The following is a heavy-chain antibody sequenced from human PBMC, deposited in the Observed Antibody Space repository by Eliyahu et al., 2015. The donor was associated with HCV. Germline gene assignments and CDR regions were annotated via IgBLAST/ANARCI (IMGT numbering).Heavy chain of an antibody. D-gene: IGHD6-19*01. J-gene: IGHJ2*01. CDR3: ARSGQWLVWNGDLWYFDL. V-gene: IGHV3-21*02. CDR2: ITSGXDYI. Sequence: EVQLAESGGGLVKPEGSLRLSCXASGXTFXXYTXNWVRQAPGKGLEWVSSITSGXDYIYYADSVKGRFTISRDNAKNSLSLQMNSLTAEDTAVYYCARSGQWLVWNGDLWYFDLWGRGTLVTVSS. CDR1: GXTFXXYT.